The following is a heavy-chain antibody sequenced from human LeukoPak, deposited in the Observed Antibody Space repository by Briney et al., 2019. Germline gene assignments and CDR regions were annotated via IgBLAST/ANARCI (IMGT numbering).Heavy chain of an antibody. V-gene: IGHV4-39*01. CDR2: IYYSGNT. D-gene: IGHD2-2*01. J-gene: IGHJ3*02. CDR1: GASISSSNYY. Sequence: SETLSLTCIVSGASISSSNYYWDWIRQPPGKGLEWIGSIYYSGNTYDNPSLKSRVTISVDTSKNQFSLNLNSVTATDTAVYYCARQGYCSSASCYQDDAFDIWGQGTMVTVS. CDR3: ARQGYCSSASCYQDDAFDI.